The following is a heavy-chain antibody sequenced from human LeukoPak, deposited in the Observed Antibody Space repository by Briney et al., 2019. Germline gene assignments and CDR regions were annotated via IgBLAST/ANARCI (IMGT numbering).Heavy chain of an antibody. Sequence: GGSLRLSCAASGFTFSSYGMHWVRQAPGKGREGVAVIWYDGSNKYYADSVKGRFTISRDNSKNPLYLQMNSLRAEDTAVYYCAKDASPGGYYFDYWGQGTLVTVSS. CDR2: IWYDGSNK. CDR1: GFTFSSYG. J-gene: IGHJ4*02. D-gene: IGHD6-25*01. V-gene: IGHV3-33*06. CDR3: AKDASPGGYYFDY.